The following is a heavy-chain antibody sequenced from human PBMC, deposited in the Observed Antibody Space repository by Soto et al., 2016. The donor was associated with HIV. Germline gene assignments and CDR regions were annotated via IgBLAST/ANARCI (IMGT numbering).Heavy chain of an antibody. J-gene: IGHJ2*01. CDR1: GFSFSNYA. CDR2: ISGSGSST. CDR3: AKKGWMIAKDRNWYFDL. D-gene: IGHD3-22*01. V-gene: IGHV3-23*01. Sequence: QLLESGGALVQPGGSLRLSRAASGFSFSNYAMSWVRQAPGKGLQWVSGISGSGSSTYYADSVKGRFTISRDNSKNTLYLQMKSLRAEDTAVYYCAKKGWMIAKDRNWYFDLWGRGTLVTVSS.